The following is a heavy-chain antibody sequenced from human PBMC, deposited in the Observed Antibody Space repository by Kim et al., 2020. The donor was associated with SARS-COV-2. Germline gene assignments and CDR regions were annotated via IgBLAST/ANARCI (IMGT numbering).Heavy chain of an antibody. D-gene: IGHD4-17*01. CDR2: IYYSGST. V-gene: IGHV4-59*01. J-gene: IGHJ6*02. Sequence: SETLSLTCTVSGGSISSYYWSWIRQPPGKGLEWIGYIYYSGSTNYNPSLKSRVTISVDTSKNQFSLKLSSVTAADTAVYYCARGTTVTTPYYYYGMDVWGQGTTVTVSS. CDR3: ARGTTVTTPYYYYGMDV. CDR1: GGSISSYY.